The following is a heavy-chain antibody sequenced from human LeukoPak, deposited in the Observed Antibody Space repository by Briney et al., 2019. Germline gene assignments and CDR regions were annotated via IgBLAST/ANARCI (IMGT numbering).Heavy chain of an antibody. CDR2: IYYSAST. J-gene: IGHJ6*03. CDR3: ARVGADSSGYYFLPGNYYYYMDV. CDR1: GGSISSYY. D-gene: IGHD3-22*01. Sequence: SETLCLTCTVSGGSISSYYWSWIRQPPGKGLEWIGYIYYSASTNYNPSLKSRVTISVDTSKNQFSLKLSSVTAADTAVYYCARVGADSSGYYFLPGNYYYYMDVWGKGTTVTISS. V-gene: IGHV4-59*01.